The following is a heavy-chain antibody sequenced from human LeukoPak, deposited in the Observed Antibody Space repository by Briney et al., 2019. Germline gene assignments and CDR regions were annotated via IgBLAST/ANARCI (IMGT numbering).Heavy chain of an antibody. V-gene: IGHV1-24*01. J-gene: IGHJ1*01. CDR3: ATVSYYYDSSGYQGYFQH. Sequence: ASVKVSCKVSGYTLTELSIHWVRQAPGKGLEWMGGFDPEDGETIYAQRFQGRVTMTEDTSTDTPYMELSSLRSEDAAVYYCATVSYYYDSSGYQGYFQHWGQGTLVTVSS. CDR1: GYTLTELS. D-gene: IGHD3-22*01. CDR2: FDPEDGET.